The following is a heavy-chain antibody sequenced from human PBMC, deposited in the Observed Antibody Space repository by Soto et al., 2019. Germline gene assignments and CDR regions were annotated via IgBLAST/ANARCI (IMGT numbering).Heavy chain of an antibody. Sequence: PSETLSLTCAVYGGSFSGYYWTWIRQPPGTGLEWIGEINHSGSTNYNPSLKSRVTISVDTSKNQFSLKLTSVTAADTAVYYRARDQLPGLFDYWGQGTLVNRLL. J-gene: IGHJ4*02. D-gene: IGHD1-1*01. CDR3: ARDQLPGLFDY. V-gene: IGHV4-34*01. CDR1: GGSFSGYY. CDR2: INHSGST.